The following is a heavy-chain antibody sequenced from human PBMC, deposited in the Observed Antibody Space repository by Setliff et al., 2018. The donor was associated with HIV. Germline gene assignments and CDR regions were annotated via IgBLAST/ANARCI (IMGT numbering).Heavy chain of an antibody. CDR3: SNTGKDHVWGSASLGRYFCDR. CDR1: GFSLNTSGVG. V-gene: IGHV2-5*02. CDR2: IFWDDDK. Sequence: SGPTLVNPTQTLTLTCSFSGFSLNTSGVGVAWIRQPPGKALEWLALIFWDDDKRYSPLLKTRLTIAKDTSKNLVVLKMTNMEPVDTATYFCSNTGKDHVWGSASLGRYFCDRWGQGTLFTVSS. D-gene: IGHD3-10*01. J-gene: IGHJ5*02.